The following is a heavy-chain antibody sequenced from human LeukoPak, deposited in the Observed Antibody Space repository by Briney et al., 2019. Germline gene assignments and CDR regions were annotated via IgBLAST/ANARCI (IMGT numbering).Heavy chain of an antibody. CDR1: GFIFGDYA. V-gene: IGHV3-49*04. J-gene: IGHJ4*02. CDR2: IRAKAYGGTT. CDR3: TRDTVGYDFWSGYSAF. Sequence: GGSLRLSCTGSGFIFGDYAVSWVRQAPGKGLEWVGFIRAKAYGGTTDFAASVKGRFTISRDDSESIAYLQMNSLKTEDTAIYYCTRDTVGYDFWSGYSAFWGQGTLVTVSS. D-gene: IGHD3-3*01.